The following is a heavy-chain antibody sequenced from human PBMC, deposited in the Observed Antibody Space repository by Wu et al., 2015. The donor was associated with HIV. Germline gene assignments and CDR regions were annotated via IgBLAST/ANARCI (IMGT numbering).Heavy chain of an antibody. CDR3: ATTPRWDIVVVPAGYFDY. J-gene: IGHJ4*02. V-gene: IGHV1-69*13. Sequence: QVQLVQSGAEVKKPGSSVKVSCKASGGTFSSYAISWVRQAPGQGLEWMGRIIPIFGTANYAQKFQGRVTITADESTSTAYMELSSLRSEDTAVYYCATTPRWDIVVVPAGYFDYWGQGNAGHRLL. CDR1: GGTFSSYA. CDR2: IIPIFGTA. D-gene: IGHD2-2*01.